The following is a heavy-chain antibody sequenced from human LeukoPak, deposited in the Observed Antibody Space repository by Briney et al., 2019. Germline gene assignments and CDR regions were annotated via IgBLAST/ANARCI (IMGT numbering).Heavy chain of an antibody. D-gene: IGHD4-23*01. V-gene: IGHV4-34*01. Sequence: PSETLSLTCAVYGGSFSGYYWSWIRQPPGKGLDWIGEINHSGSTNYNPSLKSRVTISVDTSKNQFSLKLSSVTAADTAVYYCARGGGLLTVVKIFDYWGQGTLVTVSS. CDR3: ARGGGLLTVVKIFDY. J-gene: IGHJ4*02. CDR2: INHSGST. CDR1: GGSFSGYY.